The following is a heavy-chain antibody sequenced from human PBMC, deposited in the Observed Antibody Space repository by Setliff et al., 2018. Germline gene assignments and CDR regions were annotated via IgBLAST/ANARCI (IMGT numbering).Heavy chain of an antibody. CDR2: VYVGGNT. J-gene: IGHJ4*02. CDR1: GVSIANTASY. Sequence: PSETLSLTCNVSGVSIANTASYWSWIRQPAGKTLEWIGQVYVGGNTYYNPSFESRVSISVDRSNNQFSLKLNSVTAADTALYYCARASVVHAVTIGYWGQGTLVTVSS. V-gene: IGHV4-61*09. CDR3: ARASVVHAVTIGY. D-gene: IGHD4-4*01.